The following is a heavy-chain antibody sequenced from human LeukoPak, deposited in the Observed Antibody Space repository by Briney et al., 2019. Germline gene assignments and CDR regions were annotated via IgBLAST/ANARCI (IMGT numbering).Heavy chain of an antibody. Sequence: GGSLRLSCAASGFTFSSFAMSWVRQAPGKGLEWVSSISGSGGSTYYTESVKGRFTISRDNSKNTLYVQTNSLRAEDTAVYYCAKLGSGSYYFDYWGQGTLVTVSS. D-gene: IGHD3-3*01. CDR2: ISGSGGST. CDR3: AKLGSGSYYFDY. CDR1: GFTFSSFA. V-gene: IGHV3-23*01. J-gene: IGHJ4*02.